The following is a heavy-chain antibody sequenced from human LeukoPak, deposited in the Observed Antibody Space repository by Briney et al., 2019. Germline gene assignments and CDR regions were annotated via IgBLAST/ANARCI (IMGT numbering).Heavy chain of an antibody. Sequence: MPSETLSLTCTVSGGSISSYYWSWIRQPPGKGLEWIGYIYYSGSTNYNPSLKSRDTISVDTSKNQFSLKLSSVTAADTAVYYCARYRYGSGSYYKSYGMDVWGKGTTVTVSS. CDR2: IYYSGST. J-gene: IGHJ6*04. CDR1: GGSISSYY. D-gene: IGHD3-10*01. CDR3: ARYRYGSGSYYKSYGMDV. V-gene: IGHV4-59*01.